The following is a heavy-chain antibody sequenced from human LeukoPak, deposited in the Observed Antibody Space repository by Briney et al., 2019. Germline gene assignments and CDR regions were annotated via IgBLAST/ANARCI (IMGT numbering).Heavy chain of an antibody. CDR2: IRYDGSNK. V-gene: IGHV3-30*02. CDR1: GFTFSSYG. CDR3: AKDGYSSSWYFITDFRDAFDI. D-gene: IGHD6-13*01. Sequence: PGGSLRLSCAASGFTFSSYGMHWVRQAPGKGLEWVAFIRYDGSNKYYAASVKGRFTISRDNSKNTLYLQMNSLRAEDTAVYYCAKDGYSSSWYFITDFRDAFDIWGQGTMVTVSS. J-gene: IGHJ3*02.